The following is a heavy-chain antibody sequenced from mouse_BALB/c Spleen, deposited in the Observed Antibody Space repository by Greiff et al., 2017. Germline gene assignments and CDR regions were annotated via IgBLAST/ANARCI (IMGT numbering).Heavy chain of an antibody. V-gene: IGHV1-5*01. CDR1: GYTFTSYW. CDR3: TRSLYDYDDGGPWFAY. Sequence: EVQLQQSGTVLARPGASVKMSCKASGYTFTSYWMHWVKQRPGQGLEWIGAIYPGNSDTSSNQKFKGKAKLTAVTSTSTAYMELSSLTNEDSAVYYCTRSLYDYDDGGPWFAYCGQGTLVTVSA. J-gene: IGHJ3*01. D-gene: IGHD2-4*01. CDR2: IYPGNSDT.